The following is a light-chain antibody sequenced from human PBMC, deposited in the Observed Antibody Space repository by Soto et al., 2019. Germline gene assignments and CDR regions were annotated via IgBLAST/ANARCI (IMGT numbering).Light chain of an antibody. CDR1: QTISTF. CDR3: QQSFSTPWT. CDR2: DAT. V-gene: IGKV1-39*01. J-gene: IGKJ1*01. Sequence: DIHMTQSPSSLSASVGDRVTLTCRASQTISTFLNWYQHKPGKAPKLLIYDATNLYSGVPSRFSGSGSGTDFTPTISSLQPEDFATYSCQQSFSTPWTFGQGTKVDIK.